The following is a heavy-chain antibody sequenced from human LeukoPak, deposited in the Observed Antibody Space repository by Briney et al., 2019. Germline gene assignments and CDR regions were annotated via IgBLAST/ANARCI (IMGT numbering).Heavy chain of an antibody. V-gene: IGHV4-39*01. CDR3: ARQTGSGLFILP. D-gene: IGHD3/OR15-3a*01. Sequence: SETLSLTCSVSGGSISSSSYYWNWIRQPPGKGLEWVGSIYYSGNTYYNASLKSQVSISIDTSKNQFSLRLTSVTAADTAVYYCARQTGSGLFILPGGQGTLVTVSS. CDR2: IYYSGNT. CDR1: GGSISSSSYY. J-gene: IGHJ4*02.